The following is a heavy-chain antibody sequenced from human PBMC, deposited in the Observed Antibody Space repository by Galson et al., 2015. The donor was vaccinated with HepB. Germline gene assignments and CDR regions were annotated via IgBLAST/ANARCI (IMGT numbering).Heavy chain of an antibody. CDR3: ARDSGSGYSYYFDY. J-gene: IGHJ4*02. Sequence: LRLSCAASGFTFSSYSMNWVRQAPGKGLEWVSSISSSSRYIYYGDSVKGRFTISRDNAKNSLYLQMSSLRAEDTAVYYCARDSGSGYSYYFDYWGQGTLVTVSS. V-gene: IGHV3-21*06. CDR1: GFTFSSYS. CDR2: ISSSSRYI. D-gene: IGHD3-22*01.